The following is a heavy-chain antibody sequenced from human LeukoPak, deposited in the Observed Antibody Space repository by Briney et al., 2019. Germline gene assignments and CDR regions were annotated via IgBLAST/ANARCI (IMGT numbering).Heavy chain of an antibody. CDR2: IIPIFGTA. V-gene: IGHV1-69*06. J-gene: IGHJ4*02. Sequence: SVKVSCKASRGTFSTSAISSGRQAPGHGLEWRGGIIPIFGTANYAQKFQGRVTITADKSTSTAYMELSSLRSEDTAVYCGASQALREEPLNNCWGQGTLVTASS. CDR1: RGTFSTSA. CDR3: ASQALREEPLNNC. D-gene: IGHD4-17*01.